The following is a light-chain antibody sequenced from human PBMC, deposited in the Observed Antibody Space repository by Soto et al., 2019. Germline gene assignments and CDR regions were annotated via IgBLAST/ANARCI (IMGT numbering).Light chain of an antibody. CDR3: QQYGTSEII. V-gene: IGKV3-11*02. CDR2: DAS. CDR1: QSVSRY. Sequence: EIVLTQSPATLSLSPGERATVSCRASQSVSRYLAWYQQKPGQAPRLLIYDASNRATGFPARFSGSGFGRDFTLTISRLEPEDFAVFFCQQYGTSEIIFGQGTRLEN. J-gene: IGKJ5*01.